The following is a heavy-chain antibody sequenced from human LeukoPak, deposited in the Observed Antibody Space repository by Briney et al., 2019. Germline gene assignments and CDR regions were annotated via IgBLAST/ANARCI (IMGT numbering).Heavy chain of an antibody. CDR2: INSDGSST. CDR3: VRDLDGSGSYHWFDP. V-gene: IGHV3-74*01. CDR1: GFTFSSYW. Sequence: GGSLRLSCAASGFTFSSYWMHWVRQAPGKGLVWVSRINSDGSSTSYADSVKGRFTISRDNAKNTLYLQMNSLRAEDTAVYYCVRDLDGSGSYHWFDPWGQGTLVTVSS. D-gene: IGHD3-10*01. J-gene: IGHJ5*02.